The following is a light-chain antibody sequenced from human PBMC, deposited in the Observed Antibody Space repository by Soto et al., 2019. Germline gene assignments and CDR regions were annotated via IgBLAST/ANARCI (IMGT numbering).Light chain of an antibody. J-gene: IGLJ2*01. CDR3: SSYTSSSTPGVV. V-gene: IGLV2-14*01. Sequence: QSVLTQPASVSGSPGQSITISCTGTSSDVGGYNYVSWYQQHPGKAPKLMIYEVSNRPSGVSNRFSGSKSGNTASLTISGLQAEDEADYYCSSYTSSSTPGVVFGGGTKRPS. CDR2: EVS. CDR1: SSDVGGYNY.